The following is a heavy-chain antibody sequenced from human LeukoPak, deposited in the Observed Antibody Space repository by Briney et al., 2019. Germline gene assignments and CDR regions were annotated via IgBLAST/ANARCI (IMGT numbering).Heavy chain of an antibody. CDR1: GYSISSGYH. CDR2: MSHSGST. Sequence: KPSETLSLTCAVSGYSISSGYHWGWIRQPPGKGLEWIGSMSHSGSTYYNPSLKSRVTISVDTSKNQFSVKLSSVTAADTAVYYCARHNLYDSSGHGRYYFDYWGQGTLVTVSS. CDR3: ARHNLYDSSGHGRYYFDY. D-gene: IGHD3-22*01. J-gene: IGHJ4*02. V-gene: IGHV4-38-2*01.